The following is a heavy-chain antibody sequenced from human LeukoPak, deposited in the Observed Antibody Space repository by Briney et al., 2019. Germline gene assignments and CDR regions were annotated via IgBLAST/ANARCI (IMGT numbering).Heavy chain of an antibody. V-gene: IGHV3-7*01. CDR1: GFTFSSYC. CDR2: IKQDGSEK. Sequence: GSLRLSCAASGFTFSSYCMSWVRQAPGKGLEWVANIKQDGSEKYYVDSVKGRFTISRDNAKNSLYLQMNSLRAEDTAVYYCVMYSRADYWGQGTLVTVSS. D-gene: IGHD6-13*01. J-gene: IGHJ4*02. CDR3: VMYSRADY.